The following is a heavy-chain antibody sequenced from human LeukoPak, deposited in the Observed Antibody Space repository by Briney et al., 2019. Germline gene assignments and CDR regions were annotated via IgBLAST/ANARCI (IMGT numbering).Heavy chain of an antibody. V-gene: IGHV3-23*01. D-gene: IGHD3-9*01. Sequence: GGSLRLSCAPSGFTFSSYAMSWARHAPGKGLEWVSAISGSGGSTYYADSVKGRFTISRDNSKNTLYLQMNSLRAEDTAVYYCAKSQLRYFDWSDYWGQGTLVTVSS. CDR3: AKSQLRYFDWSDY. CDR2: ISGSGGST. CDR1: GFTFSSYA. J-gene: IGHJ4*02.